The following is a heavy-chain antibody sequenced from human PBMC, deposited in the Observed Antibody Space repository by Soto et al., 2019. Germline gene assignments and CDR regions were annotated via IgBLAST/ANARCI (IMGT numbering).Heavy chain of an antibody. Sequence: QVQLVQSGGEVKKPGASVKVSCKASGYTFTTYGITWVRQAPGQGLEYLGWISTYNGNTDFAQRVQNRLTLTTDTSTSTAYMELRSLRPDDTAVYYCARAKVLITPHGFDPWGQGTLVTVSS. V-gene: IGHV1-18*01. D-gene: IGHD3-22*01. CDR3: ARAKVLITPHGFDP. CDR2: ISTYNGNT. J-gene: IGHJ5*02. CDR1: GYTFTTYG.